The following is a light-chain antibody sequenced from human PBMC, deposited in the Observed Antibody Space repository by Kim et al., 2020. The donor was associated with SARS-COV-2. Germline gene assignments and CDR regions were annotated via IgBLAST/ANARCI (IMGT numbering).Light chain of an antibody. V-gene: IGKV1-8*01. CDR2: AAS. J-gene: IGKJ1*01. CDR3: QQYYYYPRT. CDR1: QGISSY. Sequence: AILITQSPPSLSASTGDRVTITCRASQGISSYLAWYQQKPGKAPKLLIYAASTLQSGVPSRFSGSGSGTDFTLTISCLQSEDFVIYYCQQYYYYPRTFGQGTKVDIK.